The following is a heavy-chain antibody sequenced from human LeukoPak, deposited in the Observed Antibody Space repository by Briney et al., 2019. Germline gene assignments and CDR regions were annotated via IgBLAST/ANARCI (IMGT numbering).Heavy chain of an antibody. CDR2: ISYDGSNK. CDR3: ARDKTFDI. J-gene: IGHJ3*02. CDR1: GFTFSSYA. Sequence: GGSLRLSCAASGFTFSSYAMHWVRQAPGKGLEWVAVISYDGSNKYYADSVKGRFTISRDNSKNTLYLHMNSLRAEDTAIYYCARDKTFDIWGQGTMVTVSS. V-gene: IGHV3-30*14.